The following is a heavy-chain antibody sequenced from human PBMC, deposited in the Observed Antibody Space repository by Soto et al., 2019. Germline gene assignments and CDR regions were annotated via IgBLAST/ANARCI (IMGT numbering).Heavy chain of an antibody. CDR3: ARDRYDLFTTGFYLDY. V-gene: IGHV3-30*04. CDR2: IIYDGRVQ. D-gene: IGHD1-1*01. J-gene: IGHJ4*02. CDR1: GFTFSRHT. Sequence: QVPLLESGGGVVQPGRSLRLSCAASGFTFSRHTMHWVRQAPGKGPEWVALIIYDGRVQYYADSVKGRFTISRDNSKNTLYLQMNSLRPEDTAVYYCARDRYDLFTTGFYLDYWGQGALVTVSS.